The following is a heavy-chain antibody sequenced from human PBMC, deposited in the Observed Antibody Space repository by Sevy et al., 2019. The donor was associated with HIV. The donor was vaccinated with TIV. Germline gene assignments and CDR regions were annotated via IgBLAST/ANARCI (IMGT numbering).Heavy chain of an antibody. CDR2: IKQDGSEK. Sequence: GRSLRLSCAASEFTFSSNWMTWVRQAPGKGLEWVANIKQDGSEKYYVDSVKGRFTISRDNAKNSLYLQMNSLRAEDTAVYYCASVKIYDILTGSGDYFDYWGQGTLVNVSS. V-gene: IGHV3-7*01. CDR1: EFTFSSNW. J-gene: IGHJ4*02. D-gene: IGHD3-9*01. CDR3: ASVKIYDILTGSGDYFDY.